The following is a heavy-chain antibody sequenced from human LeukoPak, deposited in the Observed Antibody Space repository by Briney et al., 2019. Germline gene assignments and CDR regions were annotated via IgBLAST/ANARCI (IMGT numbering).Heavy chain of an antibody. V-gene: IGHV3-21*01. CDR3: ARDVRYFDWLLNYFDY. CDR2: ISISSSYI. CDR1: GFTFSSYS. Sequence: GGSLRLSCAASGFTFSSYSMNWARQAPGKGLEWVSSISISSSYISYTDTVTGRFTISRDNAKTSLYLQMNSLRAEDTAVYYCARDVRYFDWLLNYFDYWGQGTLVTVSS. D-gene: IGHD3-9*01. J-gene: IGHJ4*02.